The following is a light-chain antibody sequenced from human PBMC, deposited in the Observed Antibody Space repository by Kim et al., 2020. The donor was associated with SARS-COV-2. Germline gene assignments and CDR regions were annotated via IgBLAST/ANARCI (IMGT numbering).Light chain of an antibody. V-gene: IGKV3-20*01. Sequence: LSPGERAPPSCRASQSVNNNFLAWYQQKPGQAPRLLIYGASSRATGIPDRFSGSGSGTDFTLTISRLEPEDFAVFYCQQYGSPPYTFGQGTKLEI. CDR3: QQYGSPPYT. CDR1: QSVNNNF. CDR2: GAS. J-gene: IGKJ2*01.